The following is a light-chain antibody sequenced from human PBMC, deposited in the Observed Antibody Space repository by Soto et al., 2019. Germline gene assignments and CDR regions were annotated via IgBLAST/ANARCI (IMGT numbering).Light chain of an antibody. CDR2: GNN. V-gene: IGLV1-44*01. CDR1: RSNVESNT. J-gene: IGLJ1*01. CDR3: QSYDSSLSGYV. Sequence: QSVLTQPPSASGTPGQRVTISCSGSRSNVESNTVSWYQQLPGTAPKLLIYGNNNRPSGVPDRFSGSKSGTSASLAIAGLQAEDEADYYCQSYDSSLSGYVFGTGTKLTVL.